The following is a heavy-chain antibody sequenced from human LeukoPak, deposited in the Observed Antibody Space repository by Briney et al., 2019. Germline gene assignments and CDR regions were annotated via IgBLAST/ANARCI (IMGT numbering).Heavy chain of an antibody. CDR2: IYYSGST. CDR1: GGSISSYY. CDR3: ARHSGYCSSTSCYDLDY. J-gene: IGHJ4*02. Sequence: TSETLSLTCTVSGGSISSYYWSWIRQPPGKGLERIGYIYYSGSTNYNPSLKSRVTISVDTSKNQFSLKLSSVTAADTAVYYCARHSGYCSSTSCYDLDYWGQGTLVTVSS. V-gene: IGHV4-59*08. D-gene: IGHD2-2*01.